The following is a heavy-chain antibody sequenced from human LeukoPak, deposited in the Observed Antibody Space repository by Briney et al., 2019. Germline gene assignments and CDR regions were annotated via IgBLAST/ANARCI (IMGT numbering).Heavy chain of an antibody. CDR2: LYSTGTT. J-gene: IGHJ4*02. Sequence: GGSLRPSCAVSGFTVSTNYMSWVRQAPGKGLEWVSILYSTGTTYYADSVKGRFTISRDNSKNTLYLQMNSLRAEDTAVYYCARRGDCSSTSCLFFGYWGQGTLVTVSS. D-gene: IGHD2-2*01. CDR1: GFTVSTNY. CDR3: ARRGDCSSTSCLFFGY. V-gene: IGHV3-66*02.